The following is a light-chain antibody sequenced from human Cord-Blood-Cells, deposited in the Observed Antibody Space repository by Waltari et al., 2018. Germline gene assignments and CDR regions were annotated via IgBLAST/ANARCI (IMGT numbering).Light chain of an antibody. CDR3: QQYYSYPT. CDR2: AAS. Sequence: AIRMTQSPSSLSASTGHRVTITCRASQGISSYLAWYQQKPGKAPKLLIYAASTVQSGVPSRFSGSGSGTDFTLTISCLQSEDFATYYCQQYYSYPTFGQGTRLEIK. CDR1: QGISSY. J-gene: IGKJ5*01. V-gene: IGKV1-8*01.